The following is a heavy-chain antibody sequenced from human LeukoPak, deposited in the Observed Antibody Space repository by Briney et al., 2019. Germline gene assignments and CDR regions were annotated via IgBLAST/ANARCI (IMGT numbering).Heavy chain of an antibody. V-gene: IGHV1-69*13. CDR1: GGAFSSYA. D-gene: IGHD7-27*01. CDR2: IVPMFGTP. CDR3: ATDHERAGDISLFYLDV. Sequence: SVKVSCKASGGAFSSYAFSWVRQAPDQGLEWMGGIVPMFGTPTYSQKFKGRITLTADESTSTAYMELSSLRSEDTALYYCATDHERAGDISLFYLDVWGKGTTVTVSS. J-gene: IGHJ6*03.